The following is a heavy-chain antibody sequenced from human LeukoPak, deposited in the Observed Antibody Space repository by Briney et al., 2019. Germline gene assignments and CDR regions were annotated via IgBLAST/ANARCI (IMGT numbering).Heavy chain of an antibody. CDR3: ARVRNDYVWGSYRYTYYFDY. J-gene: IGHJ4*02. Sequence: GASVKVSCKASGGTFSSYAISWVRQAPGQGLEWMGRIIPILGIANYAQKFQGRVTITADKSTSTAYMELSSLRSDDTAVYYCARVRNDYVWGSYRYTYYFDYWGQGTLVTVSS. V-gene: IGHV1-69*04. CDR2: IIPILGIA. D-gene: IGHD3-16*02. CDR1: GGTFSSYA.